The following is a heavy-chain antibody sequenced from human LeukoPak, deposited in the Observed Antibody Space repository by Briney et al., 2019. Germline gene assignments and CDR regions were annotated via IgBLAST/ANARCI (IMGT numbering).Heavy chain of an antibody. V-gene: IGHV3-9*01. J-gene: IGHJ6*03. CDR1: GFTFDDYA. Sequence: SLRLSCAASGFTFDDYAMHWVRQAPGKGLEWVSGISWNSGSIGYADSVKGRFTISRDNAKNSLYLQMNSLRAEDTALYYCAKAVRYYYMDVWGKGTTVTVSS. CDR2: ISWNSGSI. CDR3: AKAVRYYYMDV. D-gene: IGHD2-8*01.